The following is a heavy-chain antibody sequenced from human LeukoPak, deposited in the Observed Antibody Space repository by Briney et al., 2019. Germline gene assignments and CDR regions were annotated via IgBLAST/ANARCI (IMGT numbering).Heavy chain of an antibody. CDR2: IYSSGST. Sequence: SETLSLTCTVSGGSISSYYWTWIRQPAGKGLEWIGRIYSSGSTNYNPSLKSRVIMSVDKSQNQISLKLSSVTAADTAVYYCARARDYYDSSSYPNWFDPWGQGTLVTVSS. V-gene: IGHV4-4*07. D-gene: IGHD3-22*01. CDR3: ARARDYYDSSSYPNWFDP. CDR1: GGSISSYY. J-gene: IGHJ5*02.